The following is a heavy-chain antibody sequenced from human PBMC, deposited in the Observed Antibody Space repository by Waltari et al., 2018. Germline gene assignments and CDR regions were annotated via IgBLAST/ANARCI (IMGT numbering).Heavy chain of an antibody. J-gene: IGHJ6*04. CDR2: ISSSSSDI. Sequence: EVQLVESGGGLVKPGGSLRLSCAASGFTFSSYSMNWVRQAPGKGRVWVSSISSSSSDIYYADSVKGRFTISRDNAKNSLYLQMNSLRAEDTAVYYCATRGFGEFPTLDQDVWGKGTTVTVSS. D-gene: IGHD3-10*01. CDR1: GFTFSSYS. CDR3: ATRGFGEFPTLDQDV. V-gene: IGHV3-21*03.